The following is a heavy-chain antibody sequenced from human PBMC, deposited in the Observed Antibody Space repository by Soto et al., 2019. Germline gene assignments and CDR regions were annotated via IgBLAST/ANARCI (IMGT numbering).Heavy chain of an antibody. CDR1: GYTFTSYG. J-gene: IGHJ6*02. CDR3: ARRSSSSSPYYYYGMDV. CDR2: ISAYNGNT. D-gene: IGHD6-13*01. Sequence: QVQLVQSGAEVKKPGASVKVSCKASGYTFTSYGISWVRQAPGQGLEWMGWISAYNGNTNYAQKLQGRVTMTTDTPTSTAYMELRSLRSDDTAVYYCARRSSSSSPYYYYGMDVWGQGTTVTVSS. V-gene: IGHV1-18*04.